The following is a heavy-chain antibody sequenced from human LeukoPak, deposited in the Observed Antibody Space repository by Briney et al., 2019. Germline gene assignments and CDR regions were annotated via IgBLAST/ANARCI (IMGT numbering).Heavy chain of an antibody. Sequence: GGSLRLSCAASGFTFSNYEMNWIRQAPGKGLEWISYISNSGTTKYYADSVKGRFTISRDNSKNTLYLQMNSLRAEDTAVYYCARKLLPTEWGRGTLVTVSS. CDR2: ISNSGTTK. J-gene: IGHJ4*02. V-gene: IGHV3-48*03. CDR1: GFTFSNYE. CDR3: ARKLLPTE. D-gene: IGHD2-15*01.